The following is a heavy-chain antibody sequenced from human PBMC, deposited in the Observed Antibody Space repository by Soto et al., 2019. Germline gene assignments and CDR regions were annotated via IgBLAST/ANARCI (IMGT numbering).Heavy chain of an antibody. Sequence: EVQLLESGGGLVQPGGSLRLSSVVSGFTFGSYAMSWVRQAPEKGLEWVAILGGNGFTTYYADSVNGRFTISGDKSKSTLFLQMNSLRADDTGVYYCAKALRPSLNFFYYMDVWGRGTSVTVSS. D-gene: IGHD2-2*01. J-gene: IGHJ6*03. CDR3: AKALRPSLNFFYYMDV. CDR2: LGGNGFTT. V-gene: IGHV3-23*01. CDR1: GFTFGSYA.